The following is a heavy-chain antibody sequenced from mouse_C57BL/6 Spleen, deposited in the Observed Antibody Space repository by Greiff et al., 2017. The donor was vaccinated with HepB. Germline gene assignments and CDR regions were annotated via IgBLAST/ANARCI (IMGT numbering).Heavy chain of an antibody. CDR2: INYDGSST. CDR3: ARLLGYAMDY. D-gene: IGHD2-1*01. Sequence: EVQRVESEGGLVQPGSSMKLSCTASGFTFSDYYMAWVRQVPEKGLEWVANINYDGSSTYYLDSLKSRFIISRDNAKNILYLQMSSLKSEDTATYYCARLLGYAMDYWGQGTSVTVSS. V-gene: IGHV5-16*01. CDR1: GFTFSDYY. J-gene: IGHJ4*01.